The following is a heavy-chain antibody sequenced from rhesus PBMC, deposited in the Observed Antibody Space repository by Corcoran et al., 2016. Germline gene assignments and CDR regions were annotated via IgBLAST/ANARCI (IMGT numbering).Heavy chain of an antibody. Sequence: EVQLVQSGAEVKRPGESLKISCKTSGYSFTSYWISWVRQMPGEGLGWMGAIDPSDSATRYRPSFQGQVTIPADKAISTPYLQWSSLKASDSATYYCARRQLLDFDYWGQGVLVTVSS. CDR1: GYSFTSYW. V-gene: IGHV5-2*01. CDR2: IDPSDSAT. D-gene: IGHD6-25*01. J-gene: IGHJ4*01. CDR3: ARRQLLDFDY.